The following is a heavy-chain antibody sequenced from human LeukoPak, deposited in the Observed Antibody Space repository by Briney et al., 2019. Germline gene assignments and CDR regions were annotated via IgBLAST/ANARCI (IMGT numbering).Heavy chain of an antibody. V-gene: IGHV4-4*07. CDR1: GGSISSYY. Sequence: SETLSLTCTVSGGSISSYYWDWIRQPAGKGLEWIGRISSSGSTNYNPSLKSRVTISVDTSKNQFSLKLSSVTAADTAVYFCARGPYSYDSSGAFDIWGQGTMVTVSS. CDR2: ISSSGST. J-gene: IGHJ3*02. CDR3: ARGPYSYDSSGAFDI. D-gene: IGHD3-22*01.